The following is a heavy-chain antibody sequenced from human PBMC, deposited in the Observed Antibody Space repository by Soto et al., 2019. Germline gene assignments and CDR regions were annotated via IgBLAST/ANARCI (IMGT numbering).Heavy chain of an antibody. Sequence: PGGSLRLSCAASGLTFTTYAMHWVRQAPGKGLEWVAVISHAGSNEYYADSVKGRFTISRDNSKNTLYLQMNSLRAEDTAVYYCARDPYGMDVWGQGTTVTVSS. J-gene: IGHJ6*02. CDR3: ARDPYGMDV. V-gene: IGHV3-30-3*01. CDR1: GLTFTTYA. CDR2: ISHAGSNE.